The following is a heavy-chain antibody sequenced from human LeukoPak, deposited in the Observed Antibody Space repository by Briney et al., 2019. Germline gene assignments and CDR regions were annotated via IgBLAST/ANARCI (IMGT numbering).Heavy chain of an antibody. CDR2: INPNSGGT. CDR1: AYTFTGYY. CDR3: ARTGKLRFTAGFYI. V-gene: IGHV1-2*02. Sequence: ASVKVSCKASAYTFTGYYMHWVRQAPGQGLEWMGWINPNSGGTNYAQKFQGRVTMTRGTSISTAYMELSRLRSDDTAVYYCARTGKLRFTAGFYIWAQGTMVTVSS. J-gene: IGHJ3*02. D-gene: IGHD4-17*01.